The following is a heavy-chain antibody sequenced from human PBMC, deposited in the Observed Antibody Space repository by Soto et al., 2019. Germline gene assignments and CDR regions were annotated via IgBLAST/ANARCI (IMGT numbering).Heavy chain of an antibody. V-gene: IGHV3-7*01. CDR2: INQDGSAK. CDR3: ARAQWLALDY. CDR1: GFTFRSYW. J-gene: IGHJ4*02. Sequence: EVQLVESGGGLVQPGGSLRLSCAASGFTFRSYWMTWVRQAPGKGLEWVTNINQDGSAKYYVDSVKGRFTISRDNAKNSLYLQMNSLRAEDTAVYYCARAQWLALDYWGQGPLVTVSS. D-gene: IGHD6-19*01.